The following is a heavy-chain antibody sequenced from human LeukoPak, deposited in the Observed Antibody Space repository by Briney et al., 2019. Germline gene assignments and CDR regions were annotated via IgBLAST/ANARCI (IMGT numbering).Heavy chain of an antibody. CDR1: GYTFINYV. CDR3: ARFNGDARSYYYYYIDV. V-gene: IGHV1-18*01. CDR2: ISAYNGKT. J-gene: IGHJ6*03. D-gene: IGHD4-17*01. Sequence: ASVKVSCKASGYTFINYVISWVRQAPGQGLEWMGWISAYNGKTKYAQKVQGRLTMTTDTSTSTAYMELRSLRSDDTAIYYCARFNGDARSYYYYYIDVWGKGTTVTVSS.